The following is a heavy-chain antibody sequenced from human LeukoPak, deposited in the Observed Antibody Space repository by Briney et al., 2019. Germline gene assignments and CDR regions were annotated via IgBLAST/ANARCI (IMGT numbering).Heavy chain of an antibody. CDR3: AKALYCSGGSCYLDY. D-gene: IGHD2-15*01. CDR2: ISGSGGST. V-gene: IGHV3-23*01. CDR1: GFTFSSYT. Sequence: GGSLRLSCAASGFTFSSYTMSWVRQAPGKGLEWVSAISGSGGSTYYADSVKGRFTISRDNSKDTLYLQMNSLRGEDTAVYYCAKALYCSGGSCYLDYWGQGTLVTVSS. J-gene: IGHJ4*02.